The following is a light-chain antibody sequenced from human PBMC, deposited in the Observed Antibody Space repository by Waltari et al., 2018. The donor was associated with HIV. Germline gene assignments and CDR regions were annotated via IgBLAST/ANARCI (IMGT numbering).Light chain of an antibody. Sequence: QSALTQPPSVSGSPGQSVTISCTGTRSDVGSFNSVSWYQQPPGTAPKLLIYDVSNRPSGVSTRFSGSKSGNTASLTISGLQSEDEADYYCSSYTSGDTQIFGGGTNLAVL. CDR2: DVS. J-gene: IGLJ2*01. V-gene: IGLV2-18*02. CDR3: SSYTSGDTQI. CDR1: RSDVGSFNS.